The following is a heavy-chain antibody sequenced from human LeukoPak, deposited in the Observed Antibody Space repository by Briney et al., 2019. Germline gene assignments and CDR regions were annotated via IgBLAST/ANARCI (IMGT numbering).Heavy chain of an antibody. V-gene: IGHV3-21*01. D-gene: IGHD2-15*01. Sequence: PGGSLRLSCAASRFTFRSYKLNWVREAPGEGLEWVSSISSSSSYIYYADSVKGRFTISRDNARNSLYLQMNSLRAEDTAVYYCARESGSGEFDYWGQGTLVTVSS. CDR2: ISSSSSYI. CDR1: RFTFRSYK. J-gene: IGHJ4*02. CDR3: ARESGSGEFDY.